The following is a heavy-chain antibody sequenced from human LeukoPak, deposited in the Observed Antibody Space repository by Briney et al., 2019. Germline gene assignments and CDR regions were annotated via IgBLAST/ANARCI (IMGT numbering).Heavy chain of an antibody. Sequence: ASVKVSCKASGYTFTSYGISWVRQAPGQELEWMGWISAYNGNTNYAQKLQGRVTMTTDTSTSTAYMELRSLRSDDTAVYYCARDLNEIGNGAFDIWGQGTMVTVSS. CDR2: ISAYNGNT. CDR3: ARDLNEIGNGAFDI. J-gene: IGHJ3*02. D-gene: IGHD2/OR15-2a*01. V-gene: IGHV1-18*04. CDR1: GYTFTSYG.